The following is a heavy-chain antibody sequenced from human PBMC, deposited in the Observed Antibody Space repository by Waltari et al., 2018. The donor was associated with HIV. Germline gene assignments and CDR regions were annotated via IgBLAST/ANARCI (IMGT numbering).Heavy chain of an antibody. CDR1: GYTFPRYA. V-gene: IGHV7-4-1*02. J-gene: IGHJ5*02. D-gene: IGHD4-17*01. Sequence: QVQLVQSGSELKKPGASVKVSCKASGYTFPRYAMNWVRQAPGKGREWMGWINDNTGNPTNARGVTERVVFSLDTAVSSAYLQISSLKAEDTAVYYGARRPSTADMVVVYGDYVDNYFDPWGQGTLVTVSS. CDR3: ARRPSTADMVVVYGDYVDNYFDP. CDR2: INDNTGNP.